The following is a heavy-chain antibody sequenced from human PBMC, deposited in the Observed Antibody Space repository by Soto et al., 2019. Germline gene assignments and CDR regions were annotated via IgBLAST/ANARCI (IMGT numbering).Heavy chain of an antibody. V-gene: IGHV1-3*01. D-gene: IGHD3-16*01. CDR1: GYNFLNYA. J-gene: IGHJ6*02. CDR3: ARTPPPFGGLMFYNGMDV. Sequence: QVQLVQSGAEVRKPGASVKVSCKASGYNFLNYAVHWVRQAPGRSLEWMGWSNGGNNITECSEKCQGRVTITGETSASTAYMELSSLKAKGTAVDYCARTPPPFGGLMFYNGMDVWGQGTTVTVSS. CDR2: SNGGNNIT.